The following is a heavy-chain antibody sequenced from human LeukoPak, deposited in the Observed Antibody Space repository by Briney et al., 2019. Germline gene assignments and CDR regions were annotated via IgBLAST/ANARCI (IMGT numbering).Heavy chain of an antibody. D-gene: IGHD2-8*01. Sequence: PSETLSLTCTVSGGSISSYYWSWIRQPPGKGLEWIGYIYYSGSTNYNPSLKSRVTISVDTSKNQFSLKLSSVTAADTAVYYCARELNVLMVYASKGNAFDIWGQGTMVTVSS. CDR3: ARELNVLMVYASKGNAFDI. V-gene: IGHV4-59*01. CDR1: GGSISSYY. CDR2: IYYSGST. J-gene: IGHJ3*02.